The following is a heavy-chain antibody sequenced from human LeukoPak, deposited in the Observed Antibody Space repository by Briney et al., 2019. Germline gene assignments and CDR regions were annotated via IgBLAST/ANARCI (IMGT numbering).Heavy chain of an antibody. V-gene: IGHV3-30-3*01. Sequence: PGGSLRLSCAASVFTFSSYAMHWVRQAPGKGLEGVAVISYDGSNKYYADSVKGRFTISRDNSKNTLYLQMNSLRAEDTAVFYCARATDYYEGRGYQLGGYWGQGTLVTVSS. CDR2: ISYDGSNK. CDR1: VFTFSSYA. D-gene: IGHD3-22*01. J-gene: IGHJ4*02. CDR3: ARATDYYEGRGYQLGGY.